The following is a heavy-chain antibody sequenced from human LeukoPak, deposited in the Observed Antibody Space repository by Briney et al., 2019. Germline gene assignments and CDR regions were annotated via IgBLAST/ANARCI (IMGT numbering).Heavy chain of an antibody. J-gene: IGHJ3*02. CDR3: ASLSSSSWSTNDAFGI. Sequence: GGSLRLSCAASGFTFSSYSMNWVRQAPGKGLEWVSYISSSSSTIYYADSVKGRFTISRDNAKNSLYLQMNSLRAEDTAVYYCASLSSSSWSTNDAFGIWGQGTMVTVSS. D-gene: IGHD6-13*01. CDR2: ISSSSSTI. CDR1: GFTFSSYS. V-gene: IGHV3-48*04.